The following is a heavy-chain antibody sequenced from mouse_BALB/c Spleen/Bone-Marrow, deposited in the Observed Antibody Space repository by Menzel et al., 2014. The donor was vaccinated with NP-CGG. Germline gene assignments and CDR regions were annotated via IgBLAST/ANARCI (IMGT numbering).Heavy chain of an antibody. J-gene: IGHJ3*01. CDR3: ARLYYYGQFAY. V-gene: IGHV4-1*02. D-gene: IGHD1-1*01. CDR1: GFDFSRYW. Sequence: EVQLQQSGGGLVQPGGSLKLSCAASGFDFSRYWMSWVRQAPGKGLEWIGEINPDSSTINYTPSLKDKFIISRDNAKNTLYLQMSKVRSEDTALYYCARLYYYGQFAYWGQGTLVTVSA. CDR2: INPDSSTI.